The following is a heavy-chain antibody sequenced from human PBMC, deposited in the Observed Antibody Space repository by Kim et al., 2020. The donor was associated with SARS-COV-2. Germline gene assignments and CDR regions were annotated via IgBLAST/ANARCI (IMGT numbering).Heavy chain of an antibody. V-gene: IGHV1-69*01. CDR3: ATVMTTVTTIDY. J-gene: IGHJ4*02. D-gene: IGHD4-17*01. Sequence: NYAQKCQGRVTITADESTSTAYMELSSLRSEDTAVYYCATVMTTVTTIDYWGQGTLVTVSS.